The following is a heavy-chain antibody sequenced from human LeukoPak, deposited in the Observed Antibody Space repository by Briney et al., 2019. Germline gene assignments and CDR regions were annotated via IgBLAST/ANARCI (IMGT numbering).Heavy chain of an antibody. V-gene: IGHV1-69*02. CDR2: IIPILGIA. Sequence: SVKVSCKASGGTFSSYTISWVRQAPGQGLGRMGRIIPILGIANYAQKFQGRVTITADKSTSTAYMEPSSLRSEDTAVYYCAIVVVPANMDVWGKGTTVTVSS. J-gene: IGHJ6*03. CDR3: AIVVVPANMDV. D-gene: IGHD2-2*01. CDR1: GGTFSSYT.